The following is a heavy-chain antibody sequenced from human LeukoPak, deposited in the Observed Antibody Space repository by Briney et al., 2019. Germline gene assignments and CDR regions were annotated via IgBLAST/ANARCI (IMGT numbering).Heavy chain of an antibody. V-gene: IGHV3-7*01. CDR3: TRRLDD. CDR2: IKQDGSDR. D-gene: IGHD3-16*01. J-gene: IGHJ4*02. CDR1: GFTFRNYW. Sequence: GGSLRLSCAASGFTFRNYWMSWVRQAPGTGLEWVANIKQDGSDRNYVASVRGRFTISRDNAESSLYLQMNGLRVEDSAVYYCTRRLDDWGQGTLVTVSS.